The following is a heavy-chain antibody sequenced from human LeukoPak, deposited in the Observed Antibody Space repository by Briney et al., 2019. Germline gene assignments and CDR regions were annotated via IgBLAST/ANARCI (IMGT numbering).Heavy chain of an antibody. D-gene: IGHD3-3*01. Sequence: ASVKVSCKASGYTFTSYGISWVRQAPGQGLEWMGWISAYNGNTNYAQKLQGRVTMTTDTSTSTAYMELRSLRSDDTAVYYCARDLPGGFLEWLPKDYWGQGTLVTVSS. CDR3: ARDLPGGFLEWLPKDY. J-gene: IGHJ4*02. V-gene: IGHV1-18*01. CDR2: ISAYNGNT. CDR1: GYTFTSYG.